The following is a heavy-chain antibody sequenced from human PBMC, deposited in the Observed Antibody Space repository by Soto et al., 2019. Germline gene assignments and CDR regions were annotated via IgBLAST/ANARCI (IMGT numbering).Heavy chain of an antibody. J-gene: IGHJ4*02. CDR2: ISYDGSNK. Sequence: QVQLVESGGGVVQPGRSLRLSCAASGFTFSSYAMHWVRQAPGKGLEWVAVISYDGSNKYYADSVKGRFTISSDNSKNTRYLQMNSLRAEDTAVYYCARARLDTPALDYWGQGTLVTVSS. V-gene: IGHV3-30-3*01. D-gene: IGHD2-2*01. CDR1: GFTFSSYA. CDR3: ARARLDTPALDY.